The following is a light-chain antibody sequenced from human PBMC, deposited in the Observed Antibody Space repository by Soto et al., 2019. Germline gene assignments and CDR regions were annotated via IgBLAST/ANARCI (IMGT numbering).Light chain of an antibody. V-gene: IGKV3-20*01. CDR2: GAS. Sequence: EIVLTQSPGTLSLSPGERATLSCRASQSISIIFLAWYQQKPGQAPRLVFYGASGRATGIPDRFSGSGSGTDFTLTISRLEPEDFAVYYCQQYDGAFGQGTKVDIK. CDR1: QSISIIF. CDR3: QQYDGA. J-gene: IGKJ1*01.